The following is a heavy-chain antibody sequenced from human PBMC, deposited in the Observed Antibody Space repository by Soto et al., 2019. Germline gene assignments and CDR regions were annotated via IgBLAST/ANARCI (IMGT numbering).Heavy chain of an antibody. V-gene: IGHV1-46*01. Sequence: ASVKVSCKASGYAFTYNFMHWVRQAPGQGLEWMGIINPSGGTTRAAQKFQGRVTMTRDTSTSTVYMELSSLRSEDTAVYYCARGPHIAVDHYKKYYFDYWGQGTLVTVSS. D-gene: IGHD2-15*01. CDR2: INPSGGTT. CDR1: GYAFTYNF. CDR3: ARGPHIAVDHYKKYYFDY. J-gene: IGHJ4*02.